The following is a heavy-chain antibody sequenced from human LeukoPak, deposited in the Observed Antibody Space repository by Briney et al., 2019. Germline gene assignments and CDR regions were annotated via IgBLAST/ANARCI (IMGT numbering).Heavy chain of an antibody. CDR1: GGSIRSGNYY. J-gene: IGHJ4*02. Sequence: SETLSLTCTVSGGSIRSGNYYWSWIRQPAGKGLEWIGRVYTSGNTNYNPSLKSRVTIPVDSSKNQFSLNLTSVTAADTAVYYCARDLYGGNSDYWGQGTLVTVSS. CDR3: ARDLYGGNSDY. D-gene: IGHD4-23*01. CDR2: VYTSGNT. V-gene: IGHV4-61*02.